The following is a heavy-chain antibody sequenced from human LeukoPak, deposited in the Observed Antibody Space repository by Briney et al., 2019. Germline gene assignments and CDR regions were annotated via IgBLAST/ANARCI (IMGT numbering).Heavy chain of an antibody. V-gene: IGHV3-23*01. CDR2: IKGGGGDP. Sequence: GGSLRLSCAASGFTFTTYAMGWGRQAPGEGREWVSSIKGGGGDPYYADSVRGRFTISRDKYKNTLYLQLNSLRVEDTAVYFCAQGGHDFNPFYCWGQGTLVTVSS. J-gene: IGHJ4*02. CDR1: GFTFTTYA. CDR3: AQGGHDFNPFYC. D-gene: IGHD2-21*02.